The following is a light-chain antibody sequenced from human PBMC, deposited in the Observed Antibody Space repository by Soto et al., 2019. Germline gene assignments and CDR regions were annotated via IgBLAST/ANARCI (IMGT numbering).Light chain of an antibody. J-gene: IGKJ1*01. CDR2: GAS. Sequence: EIVLTQSPGTLSLTPGERATLSCRASQSVSSNSLAWYQQKPGQAPRLFIYGASTRATGIPDRFSGGGSGTDFTLSISKVEPEDFAVYYCQQRSNWPPWTFGQGTKV. V-gene: IGKV3D-20*02. CDR3: QQRSNWPPWT. CDR1: QSVSSNS.